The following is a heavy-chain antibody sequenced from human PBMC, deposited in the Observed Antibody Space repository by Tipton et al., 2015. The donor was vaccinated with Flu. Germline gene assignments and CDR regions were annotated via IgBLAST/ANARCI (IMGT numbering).Heavy chain of an antibody. CDR2: FHGGLSGA. J-gene: IGHJ4*02. Sequence: QLVQSGAEVRKPGESLKISCKAFGYTFTNYWIGWVRQMPGKGLEWMGIFHGGLSGATYSPSFLGQVTMSLDKSSATAYLEWTSLRASDSAMYYCVSHYDFLSGYYSLDFWGQGTLLSVS. CDR1: GYTFTNYW. V-gene: IGHV5-51*03. D-gene: IGHD3-3*01. CDR3: VSHYDFLSGYYSLDF.